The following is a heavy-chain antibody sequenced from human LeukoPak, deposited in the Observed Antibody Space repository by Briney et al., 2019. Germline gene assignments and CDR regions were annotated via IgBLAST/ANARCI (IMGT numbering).Heavy chain of an antibody. CDR2: INPNSGGT. V-gene: IGHV1-2*02. CDR1: GYTFTGYY. CDR3: ARALPLNYYGSGSYDY. J-gene: IGHJ4*02. Sequence: ASVKVSCKASGYTFTGYYMHWVRQAPGQGFEWMGWINPNSGGTNYAQKFQGRVTMTRDTSISTAYMELSRLRSDDTAVYYCARALPLNYYGSGSYDYWGQGTLVTVSS. D-gene: IGHD3-10*01.